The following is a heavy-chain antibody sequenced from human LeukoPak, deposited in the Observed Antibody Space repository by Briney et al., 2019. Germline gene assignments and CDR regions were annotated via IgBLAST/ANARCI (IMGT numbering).Heavy chain of an antibody. J-gene: IGHJ5*02. Sequence: PSQTLSLTCTVSGGSISSGDYYWSWIRQPPGKGLEWIGYIYYSGSTYYNPSLKSRVTMSVDTSKNQFSLKLSSVTAADTAADYCARDGPPDTIFGVSGFDPWGQGTLVTVSS. CDR2: IYYSGST. V-gene: IGHV4-30-4*08. CDR1: GGSISSGDYY. D-gene: IGHD3-3*01. CDR3: ARDGPPDTIFGVSGFDP.